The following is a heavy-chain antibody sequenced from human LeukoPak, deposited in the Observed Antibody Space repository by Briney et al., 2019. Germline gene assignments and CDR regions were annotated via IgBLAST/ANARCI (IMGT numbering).Heavy chain of an antibody. D-gene: IGHD4-17*01. Sequence: GGSLRLSCVASGFTFTTYSMNWVRLAPGKGLEWVSSISSSGDFIHYADSVKGRFTISRDNAKNSLYLQMNTLRAEDTAVYYCARDYYGDYVFDYWGQGTLVTVSS. J-gene: IGHJ4*02. CDR1: GFTFTTYS. V-gene: IGHV3-21*01. CDR2: ISSSGDFI. CDR3: ARDYYGDYVFDY.